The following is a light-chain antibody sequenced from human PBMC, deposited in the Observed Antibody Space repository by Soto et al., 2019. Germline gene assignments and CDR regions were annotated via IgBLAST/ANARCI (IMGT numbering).Light chain of an antibody. J-gene: IGLJ2*01. V-gene: IGLV1-40*01. Sequence: QSVLTQPPSVSGAPGQRVTISCTGSSSNIGAAYDVHWYQHLPGTAPKLLIYANNNRPSGVSDRFSGSKSGTSASLAITGLQAEDEADYYCQSYDSSLSGAIFGGGTKLTVL. CDR3: QSYDSSLSGAI. CDR2: ANN. CDR1: SSNIGAAYD.